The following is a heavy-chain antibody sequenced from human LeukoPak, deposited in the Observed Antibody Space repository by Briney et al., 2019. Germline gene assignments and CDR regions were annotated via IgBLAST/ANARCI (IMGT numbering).Heavy chain of an antibody. CDR1: GFTFSSYA. Sequence: GGSLRLSCAASGFTFSSYAMSWVRQAPGEGLEWVSAISGSGGSTYYADSVKGRFTISRDNSKNTLYLQMNSLRAEDTAVYYCAKDWKSGSYYYWGQGTLVTVSS. D-gene: IGHD1-26*01. V-gene: IGHV3-23*01. J-gene: IGHJ4*02. CDR2: ISGSGGST. CDR3: AKDWKSGSYYY.